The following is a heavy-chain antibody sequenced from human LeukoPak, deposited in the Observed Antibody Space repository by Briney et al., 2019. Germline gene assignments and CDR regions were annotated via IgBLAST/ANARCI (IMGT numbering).Heavy chain of an antibody. CDR3: ARVGSSGWLPLDY. CDR2: ISGSGGST. V-gene: IGHV3-23*01. D-gene: IGHD6-19*01. J-gene: IGHJ4*02. CDR1: GFTFSSYA. Sequence: GGSLRLSCAASGFTFSSYAMSWVRQAPGKGLEWVSAISGSGGSTYYPGSVKGRFTISRENAKNSLYLQMNSLRAEDTAVYYCARVGSSGWLPLDYWGQGTLVTVSS.